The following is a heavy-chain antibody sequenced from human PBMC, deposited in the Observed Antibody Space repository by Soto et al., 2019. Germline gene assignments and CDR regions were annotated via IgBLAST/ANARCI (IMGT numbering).Heavy chain of an antibody. CDR2: ISYDGSNK. CDR3: AHLGDFWSGYYTGGWFDP. CDR1: GFTFSSYG. D-gene: IGHD3-3*01. J-gene: IGHJ5*02. Sequence: QVQLVESGGGVVQPGRSLRLACAASGFTFSSYGMHCVRQAPGKGLEWVAVISYDGSNKYYADSVKGRFTISRDNSKNTLYLQMNSLRAEDTAVYYCAHLGDFWSGYYTGGWFDPWGQGTLVTVSS. V-gene: IGHV3-30*03.